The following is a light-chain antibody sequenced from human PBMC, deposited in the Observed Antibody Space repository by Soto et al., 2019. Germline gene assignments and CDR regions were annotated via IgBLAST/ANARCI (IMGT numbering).Light chain of an antibody. J-gene: IGKJ1*01. V-gene: IGKV3-20*01. CDR2: GAS. CDR3: QQYGSSPQT. CDR1: QSVSSSY. Sequence: EIMLPDPTGTLSLSPMERTTLSCRASQSVSSSYLAWYQQKPGQAPRLLIYGASSRATGIPDRFSGSGSGTDFTLTISRLEPEDFAVYYCQQYGSSPQTFGQGTKVDI.